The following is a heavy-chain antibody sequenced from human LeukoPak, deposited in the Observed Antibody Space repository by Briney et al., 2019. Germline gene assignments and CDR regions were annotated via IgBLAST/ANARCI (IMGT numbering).Heavy chain of an antibody. CDR1: GGSFSGYY. CDR3: ARVEDKYYYGSGSYCPFDY. Sequence: SETLSLTCAVYGGSFSGYYWSWIRQPPGKGLEWIGEINHSGSTNYNPSLKSRVTISVDTSKNQFSLKLSSVTAADTAVYYCARVEDKYYYGSGSYCPFDYWGQGTLVTVSS. J-gene: IGHJ4*02. D-gene: IGHD3-10*01. CDR2: INHSGST. V-gene: IGHV4-34*01.